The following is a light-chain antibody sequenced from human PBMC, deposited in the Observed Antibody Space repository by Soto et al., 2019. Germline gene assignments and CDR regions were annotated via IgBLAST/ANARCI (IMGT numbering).Light chain of an antibody. CDR1: SSNIGAGYD. CDR3: QSYDSSLSGSVV. V-gene: IGLV1-40*01. CDR2: DNS. Sequence: QSVLTQPPSVSGAPGQRVTISFTGSSSNIGAGYDVHWYQQLPGTAPKLLIYDNSNRPSGVPDRFSGSKSGTSASLAITGLQAEDEADYYCQSYDSSLSGSVVFGGGTKLTVL. J-gene: IGLJ2*01.